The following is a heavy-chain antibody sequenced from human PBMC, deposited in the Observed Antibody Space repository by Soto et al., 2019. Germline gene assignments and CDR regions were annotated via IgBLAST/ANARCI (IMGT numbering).Heavy chain of an antibody. Sequence: SETLSLTCTVSGGSISSSSYYWGWIRQPPGKGLEWIGSIYYSGSTYYNPSLKSRVTISVDTSKNQFSLKLSSVTAADTAVYFCARLARTSYNFDYWGQGTLVTVSS. D-gene: IGHD4-4*01. V-gene: IGHV4-39*01. CDR3: ARLARTSYNFDY. J-gene: IGHJ4*02. CDR2: IYYSGST. CDR1: GGSISSSSYY.